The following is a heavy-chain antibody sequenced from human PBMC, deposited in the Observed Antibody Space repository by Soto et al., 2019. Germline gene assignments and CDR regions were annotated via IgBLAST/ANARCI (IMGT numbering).Heavy chain of an antibody. CDR2: INPKSGGT. CDR1: GYTFNDYY. CDR3: ATLGAGALDY. Sequence: QVPLVQSGAEVKKPGASVKVSCKASGYTFNDYYIHWVRQAPGQGLEGMGWINPKSGGTNYAQKFQGRVTMTRDTSISTAYMEVSRLRTDDTAVYYCATLGAGALDYWGQGSLVTVSS. D-gene: IGHD3-16*01. V-gene: IGHV1-2*02. J-gene: IGHJ4*02.